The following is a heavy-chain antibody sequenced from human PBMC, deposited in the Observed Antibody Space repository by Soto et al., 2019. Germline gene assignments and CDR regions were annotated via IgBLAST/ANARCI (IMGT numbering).Heavy chain of an antibody. J-gene: IGHJ5*02. Sequence: ASVKVSCKASGGTFSSYAISWVRQAPGQGLEWMGGIIPIFGTANYAQKFQGRVTITADESTSTAYMELSSLRSEDTAVYYCARENHGIAAAGDWFDPWGQGTLVTVSS. D-gene: IGHD6-13*01. CDR2: IIPIFGTA. CDR1: GGTFSSYA. V-gene: IGHV1-69*13. CDR3: ARENHGIAAAGDWFDP.